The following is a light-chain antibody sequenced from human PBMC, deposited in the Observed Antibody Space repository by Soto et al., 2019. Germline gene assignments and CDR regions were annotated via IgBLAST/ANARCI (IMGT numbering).Light chain of an antibody. Sequence: DVPLTQPPSTLSASVGDRVTITCRASQRIATWLAWYQHQPGSAPKLLIYGASTLQSGVPSRFSGSGSGAEFTLTIDNLQPEDFATYYCQQYHLYWTFGPGTKVDIK. CDR3: QQYHLYWT. CDR2: GAS. J-gene: IGKJ1*01. CDR1: QRIATW. V-gene: IGKV1-5*01.